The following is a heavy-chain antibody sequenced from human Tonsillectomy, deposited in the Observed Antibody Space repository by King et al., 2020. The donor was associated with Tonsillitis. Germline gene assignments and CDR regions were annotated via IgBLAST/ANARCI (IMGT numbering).Heavy chain of an antibody. V-gene: IGHV4-59*08. J-gene: IGHJ6*03. CDR1: GGSISSYY. Sequence: VQLQASGPGLVKPSETLSLTCPVSGGSISSYYWSWIRQPPGKGLEWIGYIYYSGSTNYNPSLKSRVTISVDTSKNQFSLKLSSVTAADPAVYYCARRDYDFWSGPTEDYYYYYMDVWGKGTTVTVSS. D-gene: IGHD3-3*01. CDR2: IYYSGST. CDR3: ARRDYDFWSGPTEDYYYYYMDV.